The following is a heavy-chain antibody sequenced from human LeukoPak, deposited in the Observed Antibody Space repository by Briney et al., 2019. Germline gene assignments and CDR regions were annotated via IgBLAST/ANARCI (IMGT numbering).Heavy chain of an antibody. V-gene: IGHV4-39*01. CDR1: GGSISTSNYY. J-gene: IGHJ4*02. CDR3: ARLHDY. CDR2: IFYSGST. Sequence: SETLSLTCTVSGGSISTSNYYWGWIRQPPGKGLEWIGNIFYSGSTYYNPSLKSRVTISVDTSKNQFSLKLSSVTAADTAVYYCARLHDYWGQGTLVTVSS.